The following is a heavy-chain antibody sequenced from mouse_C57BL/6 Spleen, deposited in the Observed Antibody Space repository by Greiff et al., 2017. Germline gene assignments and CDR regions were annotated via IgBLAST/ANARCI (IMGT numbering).Heavy chain of an antibody. CDR1: GFTFSSYA. D-gene: IGHD3-3*01. CDR2: ISDGGSYT. V-gene: IGHV5-4*01. Sequence: EVMLVESGGGLVKPGGSLKLSCAASGFTFSSYAMSWVRQTPEKRLEWVATISDGGSYTCYPDNVKGRFTISRDNAKNNLYLQMSHLKSEDTAMYYCARDGRDGAWFAYWGQGTLVTVSA. CDR3: ARDGRDGAWFAY. J-gene: IGHJ3*01.